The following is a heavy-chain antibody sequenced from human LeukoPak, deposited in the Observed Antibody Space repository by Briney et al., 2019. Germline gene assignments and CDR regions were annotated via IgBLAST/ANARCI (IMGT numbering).Heavy chain of an antibody. CDR1: GLTFRSYA. V-gene: IGHV3-23*01. Sequence: GGPLSLSWQPSGLTFRSYAISWVRRAPGKGLEGFQAISGSGGSTYYADSVKGRFTISRDNSKNTLYLQMNSLRAEDTAVYYCATVGYSSWYTFDYWGQGTLVTVSS. CDR3: ATVGYSSWYTFDY. CDR2: ISGSGGST. D-gene: IGHD6-13*01. J-gene: IGHJ4*02.